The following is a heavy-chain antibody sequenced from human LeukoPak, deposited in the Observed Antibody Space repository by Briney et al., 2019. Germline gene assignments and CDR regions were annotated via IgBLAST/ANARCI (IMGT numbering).Heavy chain of an antibody. CDR3: ARDPWQGSTTLH. D-gene: IGHD1-26*01. Sequence: GGSLRLSCVASGFSISSGYMTWARQAPGKELKWVSLLYSDDSAYYPDSVKGRFTISRDNSKSTLHLQMDTLRTEDTAMYYCARDPWQGSTTLHWGQGIMVTVSS. J-gene: IGHJ4*02. CDR1: GFSISSGY. CDR2: LYSDDSA. V-gene: IGHV3-66*02.